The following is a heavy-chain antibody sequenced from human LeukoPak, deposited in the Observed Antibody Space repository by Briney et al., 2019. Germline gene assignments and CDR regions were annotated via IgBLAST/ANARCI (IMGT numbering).Heavy chain of an antibody. CDR3: AIVILEYSSSSGGDYFDY. J-gene: IGHJ4*02. D-gene: IGHD6-6*01. V-gene: IGHV3-30*02. CDR2: IRYDGSNK. Sequence: PGGSLRLSCAASGFTFSSYGMHWVRQAPGKGLEWVAFIRYDGSNKYYADSVKGRFTISRDNSKNTLYLQMNSLRAEDTAVYYCAIVILEYSSSSGGDYFDYWGQGTPVTVSS. CDR1: GFTFSSYG.